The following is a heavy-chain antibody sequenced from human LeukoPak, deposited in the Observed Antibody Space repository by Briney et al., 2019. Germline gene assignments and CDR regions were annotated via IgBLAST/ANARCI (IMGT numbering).Heavy chain of an antibody. V-gene: IGHV1-69*05. Sequence: ASVRVSCKASGGTFSSYAISWVRQAPGQGLEWMGGIIPIFGTTNYAQKFQGRVTITTDESTSTAYMELSSLRSEDTAVYYCARDPYYYYDSSGYQLRDFQHWGQGTVVTVPS. CDR2: IIPIFGTT. J-gene: IGHJ1*01. D-gene: IGHD3-22*01. CDR1: GGTFSSYA. CDR3: ARDPYYYYDSSGYQLRDFQH.